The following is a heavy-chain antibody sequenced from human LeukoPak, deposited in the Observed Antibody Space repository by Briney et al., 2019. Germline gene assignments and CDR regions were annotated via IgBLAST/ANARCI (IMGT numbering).Heavy chain of an antibody. V-gene: IGHV1-69*04. D-gene: IGHD2-2*02. CDR1: GGTFSSYA. CDR3: ARSYCSSTSGYNPLIDY. Sequence: EASVKVSCKASGGTFSSYAISWVRQAPGQGLEWIGRIIPILGIANYAQKFQGRVTITADKSTSTAYMELSSLRSEDTAVYYCARSYCSSTSGYNPLIDYWGQGTLVTVSS. CDR2: IIPILGIA. J-gene: IGHJ4*02.